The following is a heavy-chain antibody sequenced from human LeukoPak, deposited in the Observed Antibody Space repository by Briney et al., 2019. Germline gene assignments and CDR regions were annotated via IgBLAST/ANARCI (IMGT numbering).Heavy chain of an antibody. CDR2: IKQDGSEK. Sequence: GGSLRLSXAASGFTFSSYWMSWVRQAPGKGLEWVANIKQDGSEKYYVDSVKGRFTISRDNAKNSLYLQMNSLRAEDTAVYYCARAPTVTTSYYYYMDVWGKGTTVTVSS. V-gene: IGHV3-7*01. D-gene: IGHD4-17*01. J-gene: IGHJ6*03. CDR3: ARAPTVTTSYYYYMDV. CDR1: GFTFSSYW.